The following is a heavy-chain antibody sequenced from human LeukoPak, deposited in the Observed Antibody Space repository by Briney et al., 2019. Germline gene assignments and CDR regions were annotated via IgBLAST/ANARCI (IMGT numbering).Heavy chain of an antibody. CDR2: IRFDASNT. V-gene: IGHV3-30*02. D-gene: IGHD3-10*01. CDR3: AKSRGAGYYFDI. Sequence: GGSLRLSCAASGFTFSTYAMHWARQAPGKGLEWVAFIRFDASNTSYADSVTGRFTISRDNSKNTLYLQMNGLRVQDTAVYYCAKSRGAGYYFDIWGQGTLVTVSS. CDR1: GFTFSTYA. J-gene: IGHJ4*02.